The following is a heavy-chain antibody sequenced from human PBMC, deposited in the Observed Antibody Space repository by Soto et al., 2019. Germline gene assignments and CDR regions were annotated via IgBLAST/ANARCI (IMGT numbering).Heavy chain of an antibody. CDR2: IYYSGNT. CDR3: ASSSIYGMDV. Sequence: SETLSLTCSVSGGSINSGYYYWSWIRQPPGKGLEWIGNIYYSGNTYYNPSLKSRLIISIDTSENQFSLKVGSVTAADTAVYYCASSSIYGMDVWGQRTKVTV. V-gene: IGHV4-30-4*01. CDR1: GGSINSGYYY. J-gene: IGHJ6*02. D-gene: IGHD3-9*01.